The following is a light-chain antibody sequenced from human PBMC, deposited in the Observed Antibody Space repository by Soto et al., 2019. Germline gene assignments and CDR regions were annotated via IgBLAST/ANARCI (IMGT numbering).Light chain of an antibody. Sequence: SALTQPPSASGSPGQSVTISCTGTSSDVDGYNYVSWYQQHPGKAPNLMISEGSKRPSGVPDRFSGSKSGNTASLPVAGLQAEDEADYYCSSFEGNNNLVFGGGTKLTVL. V-gene: IGLV2-8*01. CDR2: EGS. J-gene: IGLJ2*01. CDR3: SSFEGNNNLV. CDR1: SSDVDGYNY.